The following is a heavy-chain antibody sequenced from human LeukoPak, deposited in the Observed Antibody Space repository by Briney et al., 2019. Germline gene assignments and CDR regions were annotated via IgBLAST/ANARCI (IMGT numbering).Heavy chain of an antibody. J-gene: IGHJ4*02. V-gene: IGHV1-18*01. CDR1: GYTFTSYG. CDR3: ARGDDSSGPYYFDY. CDR2: ISAYNGNT. D-gene: IGHD3-22*01. Sequence: ASVKVSCKASGYTFTSYGISWVRQAPGQGLEWMGWISAYNGNTNYAQKLQGRVTMTTDASTSTAYMELRSLRSDDTAVYYCARGDDSSGPYYFDYWGQGTLVTVSS.